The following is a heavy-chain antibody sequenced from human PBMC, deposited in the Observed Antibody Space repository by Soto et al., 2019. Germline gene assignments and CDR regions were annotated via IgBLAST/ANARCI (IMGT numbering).Heavy chain of an antibody. V-gene: IGHV2-5*02. CDR1: GFSLSTNGVG. Sequence: QITLKESGPTLVKPTQTLTLTCTFSGFSLSTNGVGVGWIRQPPGKALEWLAVIYWDDDKRYSPSLKSRLTINKDTSKNQVVFTMTNMDPVDTATYYCAHKNYGDYPTDYWGQGTLVTVSS. J-gene: IGHJ4*02. D-gene: IGHD4-17*01. CDR3: AHKNYGDYPTDY. CDR2: IYWDDDK.